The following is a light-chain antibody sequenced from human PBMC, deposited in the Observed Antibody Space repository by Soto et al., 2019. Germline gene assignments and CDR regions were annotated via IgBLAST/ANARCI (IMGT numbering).Light chain of an antibody. Sequence: EIVLTQSPATLSLSPGERATLSCRASQSVSSYLAWYQQKPGQAPRLLIYDASNRATGISARFSGSGSGTDFPLTSSSREPEDFAVYYCQQRSNWPTFGQGTKVEIK. V-gene: IGKV3-11*01. CDR2: DAS. CDR3: QQRSNWPT. CDR1: QSVSSY. J-gene: IGKJ1*01.